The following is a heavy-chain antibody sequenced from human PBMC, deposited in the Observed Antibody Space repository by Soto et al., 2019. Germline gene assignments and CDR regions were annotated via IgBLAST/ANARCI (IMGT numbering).Heavy chain of an antibody. Sequence: QVQLQQWGAGLLKPSETLSLTCAVYGGSFSGYYWSWIRQPPGKGLEWIGEINHSGSTNYNPSLKSRVTISVDTSKNQFSLKLSSVTAADPAVYYCARASLCSSTSCYAEPVTDYWGQGTLVTVSS. CDR3: ARASLCSSTSCYAEPVTDY. D-gene: IGHD2-2*01. J-gene: IGHJ4*02. V-gene: IGHV4-34*01. CDR1: GGSFSGYY. CDR2: INHSGST.